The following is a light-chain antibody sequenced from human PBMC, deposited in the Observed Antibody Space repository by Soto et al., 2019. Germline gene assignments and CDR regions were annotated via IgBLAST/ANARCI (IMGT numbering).Light chain of an antibody. Sequence: QSVLTQPASVSVSPGQSITISCTGTSSDVGASNYVSWYQQHPAKAPKLIISDVNYRPSGVSNRFSGSKSGNTASLTISGLQVEDEADYYCSSYTSSSTYVFGTGTKVTVL. V-gene: IGLV2-14*01. CDR1: SSDVGASNY. CDR3: SSYTSSSTYV. CDR2: DVN. J-gene: IGLJ1*01.